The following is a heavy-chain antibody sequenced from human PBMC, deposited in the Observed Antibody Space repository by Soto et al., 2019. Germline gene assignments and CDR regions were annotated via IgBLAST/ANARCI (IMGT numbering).Heavy chain of an antibody. D-gene: IGHD2-2*02. CDR3: ARDSYCSSTSPYRWEYYRMDV. Sequence: PSQTLSLTCAISGDSVSSNSAAWNWIRQSPSRGLEWLGRTYYRSKWYNDYAVSVKSRITINPDTSKNQSSLQLNSVTPEDTAVYYSARDSYCSSTSPYRWEYYRMDVWRQGNTVTVSS. J-gene: IGHJ6*02. CDR2: TYYRSKWYN. V-gene: IGHV6-1*01. CDR1: GDSVSSNSAA.